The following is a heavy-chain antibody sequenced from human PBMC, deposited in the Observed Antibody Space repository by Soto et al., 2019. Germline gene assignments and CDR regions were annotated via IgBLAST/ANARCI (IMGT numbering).Heavy chain of an antibody. CDR1: GGSISNYY. D-gene: IGHD6-6*01. CDR2: IYTSGSP. V-gene: IGHV4-4*07. J-gene: IGHJ4*02. Sequence: QVQLQESGPGLVKPSETLSLTCTVSGGSISNYYWNWIRQSAGKVLQWIGRIYTSGSPNYNPSLKSRVTMSIDTSKNQFSLKLTSVTAADTAVYYCARLRSSSSDYFDYWGQGTLFTVSS. CDR3: ARLRSSSSDYFDY.